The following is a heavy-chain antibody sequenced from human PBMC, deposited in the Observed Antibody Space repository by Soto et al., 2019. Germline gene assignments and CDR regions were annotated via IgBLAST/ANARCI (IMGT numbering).Heavy chain of an antibody. CDR3: ARQGRIAVAGTGPFFDY. Sequence: QLQLQESGPGLVKPSETLSLTCTVSGGSISSSSYYWGWIRQPPGKGLEWIGSIYYSGSTYYNPSLKSRVTISVDTSKNQFSLKLSSVTAADTAVYYCARQGRIAVAGTGPFFDYWGQGTLVTVSS. CDR2: IYYSGST. CDR1: GGSISSSSYY. V-gene: IGHV4-39*01. D-gene: IGHD6-19*01. J-gene: IGHJ4*02.